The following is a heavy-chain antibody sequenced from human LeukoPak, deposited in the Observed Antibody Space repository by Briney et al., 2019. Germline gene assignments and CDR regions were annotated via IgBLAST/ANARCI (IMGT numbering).Heavy chain of an antibody. CDR2: ISYDGSNK. J-gene: IGHJ4*02. D-gene: IGHD3-16*02. CDR1: GFTFSSYA. V-gene: IGHV3-30*04. Sequence: GGSLRLSCAASGFTFSSYAMHWVRQAPGKGLEWVAVISYDGSNKYYADSVKGRFTISRDNSKNTLYPQMNSLRAEDTAVYYCAGRGLRLGDLSLYPPQYWGQGTLVTVSS. CDR3: AGRGLRLGDLSLYPPQY.